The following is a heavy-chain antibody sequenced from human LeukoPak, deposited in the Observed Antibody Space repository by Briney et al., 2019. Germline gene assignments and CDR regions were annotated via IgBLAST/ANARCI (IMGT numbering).Heavy chain of an antibody. V-gene: IGHV3-38-3*01. CDR3: ARETNIYVTAIPYFDY. Sequence: GGSLRLSCAASGFTVSSNEMSWVRQAPGKGLEWVSSISGGSTYYADSRKGRFTISRDNSKNTLHLQMNSLRAEDTGVYYCARETNIYVTAIPYFDYWGQGTLVTVSS. J-gene: IGHJ4*02. CDR2: ISGGST. CDR1: GFTVSSNE. D-gene: IGHD2-21*02.